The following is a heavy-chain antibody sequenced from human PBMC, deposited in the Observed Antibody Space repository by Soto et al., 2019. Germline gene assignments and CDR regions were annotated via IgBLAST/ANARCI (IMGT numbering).Heavy chain of an antibody. CDR1: GGSISSYY. J-gene: IGHJ6*03. V-gene: IGHV4-59*01. D-gene: IGHD4-17*01. CDR3: ARDLDYGDYYYYMDV. Sequence: QVQLQESGPGLVKPSETLSLTCTVSGGSISSYYWSWIRQPPGKGLEWIGYIYYSGSTNYNPSLKSRVTISVDTSKNQFSLKLSSVTAVDTAVYYCARDLDYGDYYYYMDVWGKGTTVTVSS. CDR2: IYYSGST.